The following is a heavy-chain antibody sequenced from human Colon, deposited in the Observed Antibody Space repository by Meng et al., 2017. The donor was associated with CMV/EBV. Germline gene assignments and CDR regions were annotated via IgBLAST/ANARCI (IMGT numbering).Heavy chain of an antibody. V-gene: IGHV3-21*01. Sequence: GESLKISCAASGFTFSSYSMNWVRQAPGKGLEWIASISTASTYIYYAESLKGRFTISRDNAKDSLDLHMNSLSAEDAAVYYCVRKNLPPRRLDVWGQGTTVTVSS. CDR3: VRKNLPPRRLDV. CDR1: GFTFSSYS. D-gene: IGHD1-14*01. J-gene: IGHJ6*02. CDR2: ISTASTYI.